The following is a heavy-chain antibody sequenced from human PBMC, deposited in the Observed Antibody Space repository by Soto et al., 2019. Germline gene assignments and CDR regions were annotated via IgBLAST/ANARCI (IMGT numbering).Heavy chain of an antibody. D-gene: IGHD3-3*01. V-gene: IGHV3-15*01. Sequence: LRLSCAASGFTFSNAWMSWVRQAPGKGLEWVGRIKSKTDGGTTDYAAPVKGRFTISRDDSKNTLYLQMNSLKTEDTAVYYCTTDHPNFWSGYNWFDPWGQGTLVTVSS. J-gene: IGHJ5*02. CDR2: IKSKTDGGTT. CDR1: GFTFSNAW. CDR3: TTDHPNFWSGYNWFDP.